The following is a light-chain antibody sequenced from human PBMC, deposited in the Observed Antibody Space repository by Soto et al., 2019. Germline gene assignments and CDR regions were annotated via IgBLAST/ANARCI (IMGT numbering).Light chain of an antibody. Sequence: DIQMTQSPSSLSASVGDRVTITCRASQSIANYLNWYQQKPGKAPHLLISAASSLQSGVPSRFSGSGSGTDFTLTISSLQPEDFATYYCQQSYSTPQTFGQGTKVEIK. V-gene: IGKV1-39*01. J-gene: IGKJ1*01. CDR3: QQSYSTPQT. CDR2: AAS. CDR1: QSIANY.